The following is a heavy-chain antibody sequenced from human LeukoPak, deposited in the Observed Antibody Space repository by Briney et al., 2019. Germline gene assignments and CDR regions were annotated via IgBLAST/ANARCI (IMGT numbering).Heavy chain of an antibody. Sequence: VASVKVSCKASGYTFTVYYMHWVRQAPGQGLEWMGRINPNSGGTNYAQKFQGRVTMTRDTSISTAYMELSRLRSDDTAVYYCAREYSSGWYYFDYWGQGTLVTVSS. J-gene: IGHJ4*02. V-gene: IGHV1-2*06. D-gene: IGHD6-19*01. CDR2: INPNSGGT. CDR1: GYTFTVYY. CDR3: AREYSSGWYYFDY.